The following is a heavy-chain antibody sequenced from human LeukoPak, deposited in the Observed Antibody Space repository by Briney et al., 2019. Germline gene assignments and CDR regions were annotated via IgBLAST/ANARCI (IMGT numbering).Heavy chain of an antibody. V-gene: IGHV3-7*01. Sequence: GGSLRLSCAASGFTFSSYWMSWVRQSPGKGLEWVANIKQDGSEKYYVDSVKGRFTISRDNAKNSLYLQMNSLRAEDTAVYYCARDPLHSSSPTWGQGTLVTVSS. CDR3: ARDPLHSSSPT. CDR1: GFTFSSYW. D-gene: IGHD6-6*01. J-gene: IGHJ5*02. CDR2: IKQDGSEK.